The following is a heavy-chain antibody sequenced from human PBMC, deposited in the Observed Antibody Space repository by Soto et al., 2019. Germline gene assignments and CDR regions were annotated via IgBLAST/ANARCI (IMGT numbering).Heavy chain of an antibody. CDR1: GLTFSSYA. J-gene: IGHJ4*02. D-gene: IGHD2-2*01. CDR3: SKAVSGYRIMPPQPFDY. Sequence: GGSLRLSCAASGLTFSSYAMSWVRQAPGKGLEWVSAISGSGGSTYYADSVKGRFTISRDNSKNTLYLQMNSLRAEDTAVYYCSKAVSGYRIMPPQPFDYWGQGTLVTVSS. CDR2: ISGSGGST. V-gene: IGHV3-23*01.